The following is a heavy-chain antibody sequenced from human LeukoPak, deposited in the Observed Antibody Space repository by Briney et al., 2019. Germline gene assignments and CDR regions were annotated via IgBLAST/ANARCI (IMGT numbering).Heavy chain of an antibody. CDR2: IIGDGSNT. CDR1: GFTFSDYW. J-gene: IGHJ5*02. V-gene: IGHV3-74*01. CDR3: TRRVSATRWFDP. Sequence: GGSLRLSCAASGFTFSDYWMHWVRQAPGKGLEWVSRIIGDGSNTIYADSVKGRFTISRDNAKNTMYLQMNSLRVEDTAVYYCTRRVSATRWFDPWGQGTLVTVSS. D-gene: IGHD2-15*01.